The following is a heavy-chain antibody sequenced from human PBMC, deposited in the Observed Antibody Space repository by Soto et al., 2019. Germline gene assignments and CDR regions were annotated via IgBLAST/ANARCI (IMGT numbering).Heavy chain of an antibody. CDR3: TRLSSWYASNY. Sequence: EVQLVESGGGLVQPGGSLKLSCAASGFTFSGSAMHWVRQASGKGLEWVGRIRSKANSYATAYAASVKGRFTISRDDSKNTAYLQMNSLKTEYTAVYYCTRLSSWYASNYWGQGTLVTVSS. D-gene: IGHD6-13*01. J-gene: IGHJ4*02. CDR1: GFTFSGSA. V-gene: IGHV3-73*02. CDR2: IRSKANSYAT.